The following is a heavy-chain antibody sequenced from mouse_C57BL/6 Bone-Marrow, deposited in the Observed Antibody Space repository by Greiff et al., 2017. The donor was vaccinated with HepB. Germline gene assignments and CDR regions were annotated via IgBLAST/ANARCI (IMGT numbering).Heavy chain of an antibody. Sequence: DVHLVESGGGLVQPKGSLKLSCAASGFSFNTYAMNWVRQAPGKGLEWVARIRSKSNNYATYYADSVKDRFTISRDDSESMLYLQMNNLKTEDTAMYYCVRLYDGYYWYFDVWGTGTTVTVSS. CDR2: IRSKSNNYAT. CDR1: GFSFNTYA. J-gene: IGHJ1*03. D-gene: IGHD2-3*01. CDR3: VRLYDGYYWYFDV. V-gene: IGHV10-1*01.